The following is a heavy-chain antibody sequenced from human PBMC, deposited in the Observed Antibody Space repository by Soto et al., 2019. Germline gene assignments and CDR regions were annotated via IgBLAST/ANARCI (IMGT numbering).Heavy chain of an antibody. V-gene: IGHV3-30-3*01. D-gene: IGHD5-18*01. J-gene: IGHJ4*02. CDR1: GFTFSSYA. CDR3: ASDLTAMVNYYFDF. CDR2: ISYDGSNK. Sequence: QVQLVESGGGVVQPGRCLRLSCAASGFTFSSYAMHWVRQAPGKGLEWVAVISYDGSNKYYADSVKGRFTISRDNSKNTLYLQMNSLRAEDTAVYYCASDLTAMVNYYFDFWGLGTLVTVSS.